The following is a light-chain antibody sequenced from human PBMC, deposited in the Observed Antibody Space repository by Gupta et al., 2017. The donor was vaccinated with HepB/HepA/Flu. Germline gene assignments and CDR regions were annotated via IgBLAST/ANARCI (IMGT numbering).Light chain of an antibody. J-gene: IGKJ2*01. Sequence: ALTPSPVTLSLSPGESATLSCRVSQSLSSLLTWYQQKPGQAPRLLISDASSRAIDIPPRFSGSGSGTDFTLTISKLEPEDFAVYYCQQRDSSPPTFGQGTKLEIK. V-gene: IGKV3-11*01. CDR2: DAS. CDR3: QQRDSSPPT. CDR1: QSLSSL.